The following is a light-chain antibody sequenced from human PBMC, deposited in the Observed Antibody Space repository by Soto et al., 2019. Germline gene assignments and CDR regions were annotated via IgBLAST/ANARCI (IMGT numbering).Light chain of an antibody. V-gene: IGLV2-23*01. CDR2: EGN. J-gene: IGLJ1*01. CDR3: CSYAGTNTFV. CDR1: SSDVGSYNL. Sequence: QSALTQPASVSGSPGQSITISCTGTSSDVGSYNLVSWYQQHPGKAPKLMIYEGNKRPSGVSNRFSGSKSANTASLTISGLQTEDEADYYCCSYAGTNTFVFGTGTKLIVL.